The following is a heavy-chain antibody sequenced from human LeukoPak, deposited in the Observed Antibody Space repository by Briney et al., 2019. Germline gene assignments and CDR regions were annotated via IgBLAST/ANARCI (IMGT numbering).Heavy chain of an antibody. Sequence: SETLSLTCTVSGGSISSYYWSWIRQPPGKGLEWIGYIYYSGSTNYNPSLKSRVTISVDTSKNQFSLKLSSVTAADTAVYYCARRVYYDNSGYSYWGQGALVTVSS. CDR2: IYYSGST. CDR3: ARRVYYDNSGYSY. D-gene: IGHD3-22*01. V-gene: IGHV4-59*01. J-gene: IGHJ4*02. CDR1: GGSISSYY.